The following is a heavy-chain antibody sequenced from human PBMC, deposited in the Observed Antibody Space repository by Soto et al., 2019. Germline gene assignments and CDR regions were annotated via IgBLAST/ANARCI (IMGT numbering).Heavy chain of an antibody. Sequence: QVQLVQSGAEVKKPGSSVKVSCKASGGTFSSYAISWVRQAPGQGLEWMGGIIPISGTANYAQKFQGRVTITADECTSTAYMELSSLRSEDTAVYYCARSQGSSTSLELYYYYYYGMDVWGQGTTVTVSS. J-gene: IGHJ6*02. CDR1: GGTFSSYA. CDR3: ARSQGSSTSLELYYYYYYGMDV. D-gene: IGHD2-2*01. CDR2: IIPISGTA. V-gene: IGHV1-69*01.